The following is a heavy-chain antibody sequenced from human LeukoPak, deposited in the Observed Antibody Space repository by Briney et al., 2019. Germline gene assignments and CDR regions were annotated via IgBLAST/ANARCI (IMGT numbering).Heavy chain of an antibody. J-gene: IGHJ4*02. D-gene: IGHD2-2*01. Sequence: SETLSLTCAVYGGSFSGYYWSWIRQPPGKGLEWIGEINHSGSTNYNPSLKSRVTTSVDTSKTQFSLKLSSVTAADTAVYYCARGPDRYCSSTSCYRWKNGRDYWGQGTLVTVSS. CDR2: INHSGST. CDR1: GGSFSGYY. V-gene: IGHV4-34*01. CDR3: ARGPDRYCSSTSCYRWKNGRDY.